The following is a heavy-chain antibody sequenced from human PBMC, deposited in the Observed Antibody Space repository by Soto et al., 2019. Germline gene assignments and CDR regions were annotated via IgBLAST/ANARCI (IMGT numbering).Heavy chain of an antibody. J-gene: IGHJ6*02. CDR3: ARVSGSYYSGMDV. CDR2: IYHSGSP. Sequence: QVQLQESGPGLVKPSGTLSLTCAVSGGSISSSNWWSWVRQPPGKGLEWFGEIYHSGSPNYNPTPKSRVTISVDKSKIPFSLNLSSVTAADTAVYYCARVSGSYYSGMDVWGQGTTVTV. D-gene: IGHD1-26*01. CDR1: GGSISSSNW. V-gene: IGHV4-4*02.